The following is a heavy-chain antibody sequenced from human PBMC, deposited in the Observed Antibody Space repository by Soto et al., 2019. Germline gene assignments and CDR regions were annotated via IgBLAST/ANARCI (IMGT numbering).Heavy chain of an antibody. CDR1: GYSFTSYW. CDR2: IDPSDSYT. Sequence: ESLKISCKGSGYSFTSYWISWVRQMPGKGLEWMGRIDPSDSYTNYSPSFQGHVTISADKSISTAYVQWSSLKASDTAMYYCARRSWSSTSCYEAEFDYWGQGTLVTVSS. D-gene: IGHD2-2*01. CDR3: ARRSWSSTSCYEAEFDY. V-gene: IGHV5-10-1*01. J-gene: IGHJ4*02.